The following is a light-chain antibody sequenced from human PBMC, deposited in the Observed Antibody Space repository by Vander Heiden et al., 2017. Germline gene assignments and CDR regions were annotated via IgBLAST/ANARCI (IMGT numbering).Light chain of an antibody. CDR2: GAS. CDR1: QRVSSN. V-gene: IGKV3-15*01. Sequence: ERVITQSPPTLSAAPGESATLSCRPSQRVSSNLAWYQQKPRQAPRNLIYGASTRATGSPARFSGSGSGTEFTLTISSLQPEDFSVSYCQQYNNWPRTFGEGTKVEIK. CDR3: QQYNNWPRT. J-gene: IGKJ1*01.